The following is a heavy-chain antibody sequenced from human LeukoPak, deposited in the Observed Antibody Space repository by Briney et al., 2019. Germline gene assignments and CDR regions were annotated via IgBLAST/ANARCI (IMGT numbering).Heavy chain of an antibody. CDR1: GFIFSTYG. V-gene: IGHV3-23*01. CDR3: AKGLAAGSQYFDY. CDR2: VGSDGINT. D-gene: IGHD6-25*01. Sequence: GGSLRLSCAASGFIFSTYGMSWVRQAPGKGLEWVSAVGSDGINTAYADSVKGRFTISRDNSKNTLYLQLSSLRAEDTAMYYCAKGLAAGSQYFDYWGRGTLVTVSS. J-gene: IGHJ4*02.